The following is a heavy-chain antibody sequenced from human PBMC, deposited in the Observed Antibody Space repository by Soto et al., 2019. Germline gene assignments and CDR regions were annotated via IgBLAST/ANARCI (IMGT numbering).Heavy chain of an antibody. V-gene: IGHV1-8*01. CDR3: AKSYYHFWNGYQTSYYYGMDV. J-gene: IGHJ6*02. D-gene: IGHD3-3*01. Sequence: ASVKVSCKASGYTFTSYDINWVRQATGQGLEWMGWMNPNSGNTGYAQKFQGRVTISRDNSKNTLFLQLKSLRAEDTAVYYCAKSYYHFWNGYQTSYYYGMDVWGQGTTVTVSS. CDR2: MNPNSGNT. CDR1: GYTFTSYD.